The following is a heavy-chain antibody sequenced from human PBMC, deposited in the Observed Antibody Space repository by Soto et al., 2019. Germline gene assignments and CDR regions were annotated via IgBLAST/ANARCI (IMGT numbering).Heavy chain of an antibody. CDR3: ARDRPNQSKYRITYYCYGMDV. Sequence: QVQLQESGPGLVKPSETLSLTCTVSGGSISSYYWSWIRQPPGKGLEWIGYIYYSGSTNYNPSLKSQVTLSVDTSKNPFSRKLSYVTAADKAVYYCARDRPNQSKYRITYYCYGMDVWGQGTTVTVSS. V-gene: IGHV4-59*01. CDR2: IYYSGST. CDR1: GGSISSYY. D-gene: IGHD1-20*01. J-gene: IGHJ6*02.